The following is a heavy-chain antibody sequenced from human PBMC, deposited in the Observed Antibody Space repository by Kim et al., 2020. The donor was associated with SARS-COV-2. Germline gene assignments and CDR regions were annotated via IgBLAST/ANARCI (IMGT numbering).Heavy chain of an antibody. CDR1: GFTFSDYY. CDR2: ISSSSSYT. CDR3: ARDWLSTDYVWGSPVYYYYGMDV. J-gene: IGHJ6*02. V-gene: IGHV3-11*06. Sequence: GSLRLSCAASGFTFSDYYMSWIRQAPGKGLEWVSYISSSSSYTNYADSVKGRFTISRDNAKNSLYLQMNSLRAEDTAVYYCARDWLSTDYVWGSPVYYYYGMDVWGQGTTVTVSS. D-gene: IGHD3-16*01.